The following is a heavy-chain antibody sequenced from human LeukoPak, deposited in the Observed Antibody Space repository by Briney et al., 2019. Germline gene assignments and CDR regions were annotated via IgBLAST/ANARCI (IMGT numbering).Heavy chain of an antibody. CDR2: IYYSGST. CDR1: GGSISSYY. Sequence: PSETLSLTCTVSGGSISSYYWSWIRQPPGKGLEWIGYIYYSGSTNYNPSLKSRVTISVDTSKNQFSLKLSSVTAADTAVYYCARDAFYYDSSEDYWGQGTLVTVSS. CDR3: ARDAFYYDSSEDY. V-gene: IGHV4-59*12. D-gene: IGHD3-22*01. J-gene: IGHJ4*02.